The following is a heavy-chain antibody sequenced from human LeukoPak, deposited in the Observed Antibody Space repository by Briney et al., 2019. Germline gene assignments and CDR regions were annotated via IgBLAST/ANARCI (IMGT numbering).Heavy chain of an antibody. CDR1: GFTFSSYS. Sequence: GGSLRLSCAASGFTFSSYSMNWVRQAPGKGLEWVSYISASSSTIYYADSVKGRFTISRDNAKNPLYLQVNGLRDEDTAVYYCARDAGSGYFDYWGQGTLVTVSS. CDR3: ARDAGSGYFDY. D-gene: IGHD6-19*01. CDR2: ISASSSTI. V-gene: IGHV3-48*02. J-gene: IGHJ4*02.